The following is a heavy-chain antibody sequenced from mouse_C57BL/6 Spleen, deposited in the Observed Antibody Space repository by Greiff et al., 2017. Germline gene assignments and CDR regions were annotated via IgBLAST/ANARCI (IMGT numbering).Heavy chain of an antibody. J-gene: IGHJ2*01. CDR2: ISDGGSYT. CDR3: ARFYSSYFDY. Sequence: DVQLQESGGGLVKPGGSLKLSCAASGFTFSSYAMSWVRQTPEKRLEWVATISDGGSYTYYPDNVKGRFTISRDNAKNNLYLQMSHLKSEDTAMYYCARFYSSYFDYWGQGTTLTVSS. V-gene: IGHV5-4*01. D-gene: IGHD2-1*01. CDR1: GFTFSSYA.